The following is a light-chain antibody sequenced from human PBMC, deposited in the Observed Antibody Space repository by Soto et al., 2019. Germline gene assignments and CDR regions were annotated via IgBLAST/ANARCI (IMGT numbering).Light chain of an antibody. CDR3: QQYNNWPPWT. Sequence: EIVMTQSPATLSVSPGERATLSCRASQSVSNNLAWYQQKPGQAPRLLIYGASTRATGIPARFSGSGSGTEFTLTIGSLQSEDFAVYYRQQYNNWPPWTFGQGTKVEIK. J-gene: IGKJ1*01. CDR2: GAS. V-gene: IGKV3-15*01. CDR1: QSVSNN.